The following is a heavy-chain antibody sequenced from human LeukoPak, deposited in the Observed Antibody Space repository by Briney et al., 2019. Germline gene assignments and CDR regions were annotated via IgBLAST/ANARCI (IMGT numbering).Heavy chain of an antibody. D-gene: IGHD3/OR15-3a*01. V-gene: IGHV3-53*01. J-gene: IGHJ6*03. CDR3: ARGTTGHQSYYFYYMDV. Sequence: GGSLRLSCAASGFTVSSNYMSWVRQAPGKGLEWVSVIYSGGSTYYADSVKGRFTISRDSAKNSLFLQMTNLGAEDTALYYCARGTTGHQSYYFYYMDVWGKGTPVIVSS. CDR2: IYSGGST. CDR1: GFTVSSNY.